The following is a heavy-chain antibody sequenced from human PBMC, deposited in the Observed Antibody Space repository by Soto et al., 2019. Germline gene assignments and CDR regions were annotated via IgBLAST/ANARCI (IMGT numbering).Heavy chain of an antibody. V-gene: IGHV1-2*02. D-gene: IGHD1-1*01. CDR2: VNPKSGAT. Sequence: QVRLVQSGAEVLQPGASVKVSCTTSVYTFTAYYLHWVRQAPGQGLEWMGWVNPKSGATNYAQKFQGRLSMTRDTSLSSAHMQLSRLTSDDTAVYYCATGTNGTTGWFHPWGQGTQVTVSS. CDR3: ATGTNGTTGWFHP. CDR1: VYTFTAYY. J-gene: IGHJ5*02.